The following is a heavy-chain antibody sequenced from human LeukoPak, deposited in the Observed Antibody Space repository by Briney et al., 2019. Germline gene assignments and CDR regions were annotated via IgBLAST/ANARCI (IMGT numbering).Heavy chain of an antibody. J-gene: IGHJ4*02. CDR3: AKEAYYYDSSGGFDY. CDR1: GFTFSIYG. V-gene: IGHV3-30*18. D-gene: IGHD3-22*01. Sequence: GGSLRLSCAAPGFTFSIYGMHWVRQAPGKGLEWVAVISYDGSNKYYADSVKGRFTLSRDNSKNTLYLQMDSLSAEDTAVYYCAKEAYYYDSSGGFDYWGQGTLVTVSS. CDR2: ISYDGSNK.